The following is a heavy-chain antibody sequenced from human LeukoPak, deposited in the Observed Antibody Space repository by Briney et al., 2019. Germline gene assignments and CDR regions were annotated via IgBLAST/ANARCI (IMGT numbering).Heavy chain of an antibody. V-gene: IGHV4-34*01. J-gene: IGHJ3*02. CDR2: INHRGST. CDR3: ARFSLGYDAFDI. Sequence: SETLSLTCAVYGGSFSGYYWNWIRQPPGKGLEWIGEINHRGSTNNNPSLKSRVTISVDTSKNQFSLKLSSVTAADTAVYYCARFSLGYDAFDIRGQGTMVTVSS. CDR1: GGSFSGYY. D-gene: IGHD3-22*01.